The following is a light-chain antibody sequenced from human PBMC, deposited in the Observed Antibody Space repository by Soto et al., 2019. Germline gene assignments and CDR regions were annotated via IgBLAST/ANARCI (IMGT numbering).Light chain of an antibody. J-gene: IGLJ2*01. CDR3: SSYAGSNKEV. CDR2: EVN. CDR1: SSDVGGYNY. V-gene: IGLV2-8*01. Sequence: QSALTQPPSASGSPGQSVTISFTGTSSDVGGYNYVSWYQQHPGKVPKLMIYEVNDRPSGVPDRFSGSKSGNTASLTVSGLQAEDGADYYCSSYAGSNKEVFGGGTKLTVL.